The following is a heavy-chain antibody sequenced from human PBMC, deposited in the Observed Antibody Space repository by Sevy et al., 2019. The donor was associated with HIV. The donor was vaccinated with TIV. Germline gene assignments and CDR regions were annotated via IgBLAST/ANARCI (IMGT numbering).Heavy chain of an antibody. J-gene: IGHJ6*02. CDR3: AREWVSPGPLFDNYGMDV. CDR1: GFTFSSYD. CDR2: VRNDGGNE. D-gene: IGHD3-9*01. V-gene: IGHV3-33*01. Sequence: GGSLRLSCAASGFTFSSYDMHWVRQAPGKGLEWVAIVRNDGGNEQYADSVKGRFTISRDNSRNTLHLQMNSLRAEDTAVYFCAREWVSPGPLFDNYGMDVWGQGTTVTVSS.